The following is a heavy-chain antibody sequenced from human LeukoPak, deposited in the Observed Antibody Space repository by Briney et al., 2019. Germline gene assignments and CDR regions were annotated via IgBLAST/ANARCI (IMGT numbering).Heavy chain of an antibody. CDR2: IKQDGSEK. Sequence: PGGSLRLSCAASGFTFSSYAMHWVRQAPGKGLEWVANIKQDGSEKYYVDSVKGRFTISRDNAKNSLYLQMNSLRAEDTAVYYCARDRYCSGGSCYSLGDYWGQGTLVAVSS. CDR3: ARDRYCSGGSCYSLGDY. CDR1: GFTFSSYA. J-gene: IGHJ4*02. D-gene: IGHD2-15*01. V-gene: IGHV3-7*01.